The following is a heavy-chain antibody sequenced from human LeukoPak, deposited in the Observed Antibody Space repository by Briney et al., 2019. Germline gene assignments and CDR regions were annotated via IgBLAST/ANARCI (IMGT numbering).Heavy chain of an antibody. V-gene: IGHV4-30-4*01. Sequence: SETLSLTCTVSGGSISSGDYYWSWIRQPPGKGLEWIGYVYYSGSTYYNPSLKSRVTISVDTSKNQFSLKLSSVTAADTAVYYCARVYNWNYRVDYWGQGTLVTVSS. D-gene: IGHD1-7*01. CDR2: VYYSGST. CDR3: ARVYNWNYRVDY. CDR1: GGSISSGDYY. J-gene: IGHJ4*02.